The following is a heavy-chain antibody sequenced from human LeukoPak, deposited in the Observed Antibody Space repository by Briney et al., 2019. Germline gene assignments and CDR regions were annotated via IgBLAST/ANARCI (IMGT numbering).Heavy chain of an antibody. J-gene: IGHJ4*02. V-gene: IGHV3-23*01. Sequence: GGSLRLSCAASGFIFNLYAMTWVRQAPGKGLEWISTIGGNGLSTYYADSVKGRFTISRDNSKNTLYLQMNTLRVEDTAVYYCAKHHYDFWSGYFGEYWGQGTLVTVSS. CDR2: IGGNGLST. CDR1: GFIFNLYA. CDR3: AKHHYDFWSGYFGEY. D-gene: IGHD3-3*01.